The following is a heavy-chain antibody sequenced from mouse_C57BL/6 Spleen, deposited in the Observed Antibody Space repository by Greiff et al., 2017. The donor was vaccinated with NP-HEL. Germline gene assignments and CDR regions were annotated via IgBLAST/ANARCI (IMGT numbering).Heavy chain of an antibody. CDR3: ARCAYYSNPFDY. CDR2: IYPGSGST. V-gene: IGHV1-55*01. Sequence: VQLQQSGAELVKPGASVKMSCKASGYTFTSYWITWVKQRPGQGLEWIGDIYPGSGSTNYNEKFKSKATLTVDTSSSTAYMQLSSLTSEDSAVYYCARCAYYSNPFDYWGQGTTLTVSS. J-gene: IGHJ2*01. D-gene: IGHD2-5*01. CDR1: GYTFTSYW.